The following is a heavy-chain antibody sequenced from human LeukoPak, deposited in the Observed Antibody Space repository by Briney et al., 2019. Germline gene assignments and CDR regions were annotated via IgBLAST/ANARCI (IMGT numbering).Heavy chain of an antibody. Sequence: ASVKVSCKAPGFTFTGYYMHWVRQAPGQGLEWMGWINPNSGGTNYAQNFQGRVTLTRDTSISTAYMELTRLRSDDTAVYYCARDLSSYGFYWGQGTLVTVSS. CDR2: INPNSGGT. D-gene: IGHD5-18*01. CDR3: ARDLSSYGFY. J-gene: IGHJ4*02. CDR1: GFTFTGYY. V-gene: IGHV1-2*02.